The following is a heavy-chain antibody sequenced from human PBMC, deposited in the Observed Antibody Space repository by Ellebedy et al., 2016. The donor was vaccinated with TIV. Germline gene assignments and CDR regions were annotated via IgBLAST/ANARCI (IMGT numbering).Heavy chain of an antibody. V-gene: IGHV3-7*01. J-gene: IGHJ4*01. CDR1: GFTFSTYW. CDR2: IKQDGSEK. Sequence: GESLKISXAASGFTFSTYWMHWVRQAPGKGLEWVANIKQDGSEKYYVDSVKGRFTMSRDNAKNSLYLQLNSLRAEDTAVYYCARSPATGTVDYWGHGTLVTVSS. D-gene: IGHD1-1*01. CDR3: ARSPATGTVDY.